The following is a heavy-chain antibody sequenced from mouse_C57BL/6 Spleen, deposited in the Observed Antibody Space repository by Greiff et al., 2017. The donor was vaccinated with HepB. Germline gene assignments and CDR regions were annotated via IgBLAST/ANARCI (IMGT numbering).Heavy chain of an antibody. Sequence: VQLQQPGAELVMPGASVKLSCKASGYTFTSYWMHWVKQRPGQGLEWIGEIDPSDSYTNYNQKFKGKSTLTVDKSSNTAYMQLSSLTSEDSAVYYCARGGSNYRYFDVWGTGTTVTVSS. CDR2: IDPSDSYT. V-gene: IGHV1-69*01. J-gene: IGHJ1*03. D-gene: IGHD1-1*01. CDR1: GYTFTSYW. CDR3: ARGGSNYRYFDV.